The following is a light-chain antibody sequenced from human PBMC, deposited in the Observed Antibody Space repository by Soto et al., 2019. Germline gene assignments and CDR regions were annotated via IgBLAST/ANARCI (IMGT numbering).Light chain of an antibody. CDR2: EVT. CDR1: SSDVGNFNL. Sequence: QSALTQPASVSGSPGQSITISCTGTSSDVGNFNLVSWYQHHPGKAPKLMIYEVTKRPSGVSNRFSGSKSGNTASLTISGLQADDEADYYCCSYAGSSIHVVFGGGTKLTVL. J-gene: IGLJ2*01. V-gene: IGLV2-23*02. CDR3: CSYAGSSIHVV.